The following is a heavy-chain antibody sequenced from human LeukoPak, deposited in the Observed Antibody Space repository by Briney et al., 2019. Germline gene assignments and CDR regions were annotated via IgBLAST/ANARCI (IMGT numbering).Heavy chain of an antibody. Sequence: GGSLRLSCAASGFTFSSYSMNWVRQAPGKGLEWVSYISSSSSTIYYADSVEGRFTISRDNAKNSLYLQMNSLRAEDTAVYYCARNSRVITFGGVIVMNRGYFDYWGQGTLVTVSS. J-gene: IGHJ4*02. CDR2: ISSSSSTI. CDR1: GFTFSSYS. V-gene: IGHV3-48*01. D-gene: IGHD3-16*02. CDR3: ARNSRVITFGGVIVMNRGYFDY.